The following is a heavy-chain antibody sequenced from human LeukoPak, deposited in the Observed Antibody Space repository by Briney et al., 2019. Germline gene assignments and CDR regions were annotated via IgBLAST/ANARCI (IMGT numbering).Heavy chain of an antibody. CDR2: INHSGST. CDR1: GGSFSGYY. V-gene: IGHV4-34*01. J-gene: IGHJ4*02. Sequence: PSETLSLTCAVYGGSFSGYYWSWIRQPPGKGLEWIGEINHSGSTNYNPSLKSRVTISVDTSKNQFSLKLSSVTAADTAVYYCARGGRAGASPFDYWGQGTLVTVSS. D-gene: IGHD1-26*01. CDR3: ARGGRAGASPFDY.